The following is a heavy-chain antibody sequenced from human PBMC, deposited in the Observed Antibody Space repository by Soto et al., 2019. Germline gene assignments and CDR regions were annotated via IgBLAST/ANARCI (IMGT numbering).Heavy chain of an antibody. V-gene: IGHV1-18*01. CDR2: IGAYNGNT. J-gene: IGHJ4*02. CDR1: GYTFTNYG. D-gene: IGHD3-22*01. Sequence: APVKVSCKASGYTFTNYGISWVRQAPGQGLEWVGWIGAYNGNTDYAQKFQGRVTMTTDTSTSTAYMELRSLRSDDTAVYYCARDRAPQTWLSVYWGQGTLVTVSS. CDR3: ARDRAPQTWLSVY.